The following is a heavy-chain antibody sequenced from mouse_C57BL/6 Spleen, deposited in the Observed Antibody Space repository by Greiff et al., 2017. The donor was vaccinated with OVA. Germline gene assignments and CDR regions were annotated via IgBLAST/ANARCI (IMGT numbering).Heavy chain of an antibody. D-gene: IGHD2-4*01. Sequence: QVQLQQPGAELVRPGSSVKLSCKASGYTFTSYWMHWVKQRPIQGLEWIGNIDPSDSETHYNQKFKDKATLTVDKSSSTAYMQLSSLTSEDSAVYYCASGYYDYDASAWFAYWGQGTLVTVSA. CDR1: GYTFTSYW. CDR3: ASGYYDYDASAWFAY. J-gene: IGHJ3*01. CDR2: IDPSDSET. V-gene: IGHV1-52*01.